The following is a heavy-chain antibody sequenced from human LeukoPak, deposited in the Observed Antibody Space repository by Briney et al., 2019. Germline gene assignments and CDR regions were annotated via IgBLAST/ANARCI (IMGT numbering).Heavy chain of an antibody. CDR2: IYHSGST. J-gene: IGHJ3*02. D-gene: IGHD3/OR15-3a*01. V-gene: IGHV4-38-2*02. Sequence: SETLSLTCAVSGYSISSGYYWGWIRQPPGKGLEWIGSIYHSGSTYYNPSLKSRVTISVDTSKNQFSLKLSSVTAADTAVYYCARENQNFFRFSDWLRVFYIWGQGTIVTVSS. CDR1: GYSISSGYY. CDR3: ARENQNFFRFSDWLRVFYI.